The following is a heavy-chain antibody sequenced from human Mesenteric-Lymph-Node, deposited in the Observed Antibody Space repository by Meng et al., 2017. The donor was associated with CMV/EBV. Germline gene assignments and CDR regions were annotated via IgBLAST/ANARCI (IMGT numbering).Heavy chain of an antibody. CDR3: AKENYNYGHGDY. CDR2: ISSSSSYI. V-gene: IGHV3-21*01. D-gene: IGHD5-18*01. Sequence: CAASGFTFSSYSMNWVRQAPGKGLEWVSSISSSSSYIYYADSVKGRLTISRDNAKNSLYLQMNSLRAEDTAVYYCAKENYNYGHGDYWGQGTLVTVSS. CDR1: GFTFSSYS. J-gene: IGHJ4*02.